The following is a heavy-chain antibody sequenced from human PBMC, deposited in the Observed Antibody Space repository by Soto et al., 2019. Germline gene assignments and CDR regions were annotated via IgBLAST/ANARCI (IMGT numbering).Heavy chain of an antibody. CDR3: ARHRYSYGVYYFDY. Sequence: PSETLSLTCSVSGGSISSYYWSWIRQPPGKGLEWIGYIYYSGSTKYNPSLKSRVTISVDTPKNQFSLKLSSVTAADTAVYYCARHRYSYGVYYFDYWGQGTLVTVSS. V-gene: IGHV4-59*08. CDR2: IYYSGST. J-gene: IGHJ4*02. D-gene: IGHD5-18*01. CDR1: GGSISSYY.